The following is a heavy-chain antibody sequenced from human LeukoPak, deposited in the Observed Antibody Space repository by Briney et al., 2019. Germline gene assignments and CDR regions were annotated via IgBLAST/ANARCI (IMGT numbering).Heavy chain of an antibody. CDR3: AKDAPAAMIVVVGGAFDI. CDR2: ISSSSSYI. CDR1: GFTFSSYS. J-gene: IGHJ3*02. V-gene: IGHV3-21*01. Sequence: GGSLRLSCAASGFTFSSYSMNWVRQAPGKGLEWVSSISSSSSYIYYADSVKGRFTISRDNSKNTLYLQMNSLRAEDTAVYYCAKDAPAAMIVVVGGAFDIWGQGTMVTVSS. D-gene: IGHD3-22*01.